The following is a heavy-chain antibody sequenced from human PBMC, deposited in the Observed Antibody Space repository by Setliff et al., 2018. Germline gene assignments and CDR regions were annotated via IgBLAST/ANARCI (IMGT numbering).Heavy chain of an antibody. Sequence: SETLSLTCTVSGGSIRSGSFYWSWIRQSAEKGLEWIGRVHASGSPNYNPSFKGRVTISLDTSTNQFSLNLNSVTAADTAVYYFRLANCSKNCEEALDYWSQGTQGTSPQ. D-gene: IGHD2-2*01. J-gene: IGHJ4*02. CDR2: VHASGSP. CDR1: GGSIRSGSFY. V-gene: IGHV4-61*02. CDR3: RLANCSKNCEEALDY.